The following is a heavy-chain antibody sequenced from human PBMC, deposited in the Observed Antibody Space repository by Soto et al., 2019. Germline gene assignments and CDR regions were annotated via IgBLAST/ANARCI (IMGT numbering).Heavy chain of an antibody. V-gene: IGHV4-4*02. CDR2: IDHGGNA. J-gene: IGHJ5*02. CDR3: ARAAWTGIENWLDP. CDR1: GGPISTSHW. Sequence: QVQLQESGPGLVKPSGTLSLTCGVSGGPISTSHWWTWVRQAPGKGLEWIGEIDHGGNAKYSPSLYGRVTMSVDTSKNLFFLRLTSVTVADTAVYYCARAAWTGIENWLDPWGRGTLVTVAS. D-gene: IGHD1-1*01.